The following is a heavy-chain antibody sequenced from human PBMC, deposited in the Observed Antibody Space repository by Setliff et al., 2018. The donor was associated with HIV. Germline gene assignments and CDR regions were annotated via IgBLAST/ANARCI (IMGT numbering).Heavy chain of an antibody. CDR2: IYTSGSV. CDR3: ARRDGYSYGFYFDY. J-gene: IGHJ4*02. CDR1: GGSISSYY. V-gene: IGHV4-4*09. Sequence: KTSETLSLTCTVSGGSISSYYWSWIRQPPGKGLEWIGYIYTSGSVNYNPSLNSRVTISVDTSKNQFSLKLRSVTAADTAVCYCARRDGYSYGFYFDYWGQGTLVTVSS. D-gene: IGHD5-18*01.